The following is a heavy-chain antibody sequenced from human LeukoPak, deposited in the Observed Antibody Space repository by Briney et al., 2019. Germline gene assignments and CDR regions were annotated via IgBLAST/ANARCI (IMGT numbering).Heavy chain of an antibody. D-gene: IGHD4-23*01. J-gene: IGHJ2*01. V-gene: IGHV4-59*12. CDR1: SGSISSYY. CDR2: IYYSGST. CDR3: ARDRYTVVSWYFDL. Sequence: SETLSLTCTVSSGSISSYYWSWIRQPPGKGLEWIGYIYYSGSTNYNPSLKSRVTISVDTSKNQFSLKLSSVTAADTAVYYCARDRYTVVSWYFDLWGRGTLVTVSS.